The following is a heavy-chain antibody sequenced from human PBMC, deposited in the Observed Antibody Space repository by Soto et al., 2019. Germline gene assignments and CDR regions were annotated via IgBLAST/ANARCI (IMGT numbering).Heavy chain of an antibody. CDR2: IWYDGSNK. CDR1: GFTFSSYG. V-gene: IGHV3-33*01. J-gene: IGHJ5*02. D-gene: IGHD2-2*01. CDR3: ARGPGDYGYQLQPAWFDP. Sequence: GGSLRLSCAASGFTFSSYGMHWVRQAPGKGLEWVAVIWYDGSNKYYADSVKGRFTISRDNSKNTLYLQMNSLRAEDTAVYYCARGPGDYGYQLQPAWFDPWGQGTLVTVSS.